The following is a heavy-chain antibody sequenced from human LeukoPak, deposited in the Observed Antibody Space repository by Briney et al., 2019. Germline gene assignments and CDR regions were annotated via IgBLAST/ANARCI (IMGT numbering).Heavy chain of an antibody. J-gene: IGHJ3*02. CDR2: MYPNSGNT. V-gene: IGHV1-8*01. D-gene: IGHD5-12*01. Sequence: ASVTVSFKSSVYTFTSYDINWVRQATGQGREWVGWMYPNSGNTGYAQKFEGRVTMTRNTSISTTYMELSSLRSEDTAVYYCAGWLGGLFAFDIWGQGTMVTVSS. CDR3: AGWLGGLFAFDI. CDR1: VYTFTSYD.